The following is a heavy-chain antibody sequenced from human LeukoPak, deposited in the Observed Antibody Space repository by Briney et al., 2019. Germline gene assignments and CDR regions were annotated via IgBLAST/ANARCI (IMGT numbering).Heavy chain of an antibody. CDR3: ARNRYYYGSGNYGVPNWFDP. V-gene: IGHV4-59*08. CDR2: ISYSGST. CDR1: GDSIRSYD. D-gene: IGHD3-10*01. J-gene: IGHJ5*02. Sequence: SETLSLTCTVSGDSIRSYDWSWIRQSPGKGLEWIGYISYSGSTNYNPSLKSRVTISVDTSKNQFSLKLSSVTAADTAMYYCARNRYYYGSGNYGVPNWFDPWGQGTLVTVSS.